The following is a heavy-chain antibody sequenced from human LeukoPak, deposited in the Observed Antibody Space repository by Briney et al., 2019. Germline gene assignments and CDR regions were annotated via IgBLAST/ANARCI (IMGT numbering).Heavy chain of an antibody. CDR3: ARDHHYGSGSYSKPPDF. CDR2: IHEGRRA. CDR1: SGSLSGYS. J-gene: IGHJ4*02. V-gene: IGHV4-34*01. Sequence: SETLSLTCTVFSGSLSGYSWSWIRQSPGTGLEWIGEIHEGRRADYNPSLKSRVTISRDTSKKQFSLNLSSVTAADTAVYYCARDHHYGSGSYSKPPDFWGQGTLVTVSS. D-gene: IGHD3-10*01.